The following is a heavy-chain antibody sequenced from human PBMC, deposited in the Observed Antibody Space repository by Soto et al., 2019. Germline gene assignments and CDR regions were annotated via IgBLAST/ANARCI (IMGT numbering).Heavy chain of an antibody. V-gene: IGHV3-21*01. Sequence: GGSLRLSCAASGFTFSSYSMNWVRQAPGKGLEWVSSISSSSSYIYYADSVKGRFTISRDNAKNSLYLQMNSLRAEDTAVYYCARDCSGGSCYSSFDYWGQGTLVTVSS. CDR1: GFTFSSYS. CDR3: ARDCSGGSCYSSFDY. D-gene: IGHD2-15*01. J-gene: IGHJ4*02. CDR2: ISSSSSYI.